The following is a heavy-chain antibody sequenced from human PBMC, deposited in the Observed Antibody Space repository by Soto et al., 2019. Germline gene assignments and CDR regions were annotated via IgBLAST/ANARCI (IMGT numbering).Heavy chain of an antibody. CDR2: IVVGSGNT. Sequence: SVKVSCKASGYTFTSSAMRWVRQARGQRLEWIGWIVVGSGNTNYAQKFQERVTITRDMSTSTAYMELSSLRSEDTAVYYCAAAENNQWLDQVGNYWGQGTLVTVSS. J-gene: IGHJ4*02. V-gene: IGHV1-58*02. CDR3: AAAENNQWLDQVGNY. D-gene: IGHD6-19*01. CDR1: GYTFTSSA.